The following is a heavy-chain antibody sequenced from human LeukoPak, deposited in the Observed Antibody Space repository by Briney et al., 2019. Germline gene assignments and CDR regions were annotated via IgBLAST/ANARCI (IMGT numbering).Heavy chain of an antibody. CDR3: ARFTPQGYGWGGYNRFDP. CDR2: IYYSGST. V-gene: IGHV4-59*01. D-gene: IGHD3-16*01. Sequence: SETLSLTCSVSGGSISRSYWSWIRQSPGKGLEWIGYIYYSGSTNYNPSLKSRVTISVDTSKNQFSLNLTSVTAADTAVYYCARFTPQGYGWGGYNRFDPWGQGTLVTVSS. CDR1: GGSISRSY. J-gene: IGHJ5*02.